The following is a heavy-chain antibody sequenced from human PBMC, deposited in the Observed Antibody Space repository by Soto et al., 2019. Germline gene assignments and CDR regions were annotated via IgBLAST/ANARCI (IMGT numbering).Heavy chain of an antibody. CDR1: GYTFTSYG. J-gene: IGHJ5*02. CDR3: AREKGYCSGGSCYVWFDP. V-gene: IGHV1-18*01. Sequence: GASVKVSCKASGYTFTSYGISWVRQAPGQGLEWMGWISAYNGNTNYAQKLQGRVTMTTDTSTSTAYMGLRSLRSDDTAVYYCAREKGYCSGGSCYVWFDPWGQGTLVTVSS. D-gene: IGHD2-15*01. CDR2: ISAYNGNT.